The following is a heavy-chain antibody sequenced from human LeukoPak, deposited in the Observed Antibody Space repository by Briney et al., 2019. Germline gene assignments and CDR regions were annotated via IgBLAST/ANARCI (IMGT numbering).Heavy chain of an antibody. Sequence: ASVKASCKASGYTFTGYYMHWVRQAPGQGLEWMGWINPNSGGTNYAQKFQGRVTMTRDTSISTAYMELSRLRSDDTAVYYCARADILTGYPEIDYWGQGTLVTVSS. J-gene: IGHJ4*02. CDR1: GYTFTGYY. D-gene: IGHD3-9*01. V-gene: IGHV1-2*02. CDR3: ARADILTGYPEIDY. CDR2: INPNSGGT.